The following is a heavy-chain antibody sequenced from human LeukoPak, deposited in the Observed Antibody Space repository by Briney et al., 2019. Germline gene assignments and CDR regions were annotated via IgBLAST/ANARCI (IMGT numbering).Heavy chain of an antibody. V-gene: IGHV3-9*01. J-gene: IGHJ4*02. CDR3: AKDNLGGDSSGKGGFDY. Sequence: GRSLRHSFVAPGFTLFVFFMPWGREAPGEGRGGGSGICWNSGSIGYADSVKGRFTISRDNAKNSLYLQMNSLRAEDTALYYCAKDNLGGDSSGKGGFDYWGQGTLVTVSS. CDR1: GFTLFVFF. CDR2: ICWNSGSI. D-gene: IGHD3-22*01.